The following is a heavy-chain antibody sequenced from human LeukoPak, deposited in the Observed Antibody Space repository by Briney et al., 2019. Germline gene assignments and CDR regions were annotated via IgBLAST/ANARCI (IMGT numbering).Heavy chain of an antibody. Sequence: GGSLRLSCAASGFTFSSYSMNWVRQAPGKGLEWVSSISSGSSYIYYADSVKGRFTISRDNAKNSLYLQMNSLRAEDTAVYYCARDEPACSGGSCYGAEYFQHWGQGTLVTVSS. CDR3: ARDEPACSGGSCYGAEYFQH. CDR2: ISSGSSYI. D-gene: IGHD2-15*01. CDR1: GFTFSSYS. J-gene: IGHJ1*01. V-gene: IGHV3-21*01.